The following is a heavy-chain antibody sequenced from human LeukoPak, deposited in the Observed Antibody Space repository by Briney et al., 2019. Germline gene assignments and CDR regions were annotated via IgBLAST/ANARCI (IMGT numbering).Heavy chain of an antibody. CDR3: ARGHGYYYGSGTQD. CDR1: GGSISSGSYY. CDR2: IYTSGST. J-gene: IGHJ4*02. D-gene: IGHD3-10*01. V-gene: IGHV4-61*02. Sequence: PSETLSLTCTVSGGSISSGSYYWSWIRQPAGKGLEWIGRIYTSGSTNYNPSLKSRVTISVDTSKNQFSLKLSSVTAADTAVYYCARGHGYYYGSGTQDWGQGTLVTVSS.